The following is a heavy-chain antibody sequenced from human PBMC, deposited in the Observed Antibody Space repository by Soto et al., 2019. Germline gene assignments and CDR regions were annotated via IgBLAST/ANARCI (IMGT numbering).Heavy chain of an antibody. Sequence: SEPLSLTCTVSGASISSSSYYWRWIRHPPGKGLEWIGSIYYSGRTYYNPSLKSRVTISVDTSKNQFSLKLSSVTAADTAVYYCACIFSGGYGYGFYYYGMDVWGQGTTVS. CDR2: IYYSGRT. V-gene: IGHV4-39*01. D-gene: IGHD5-18*01. CDR1: GASISSSSYY. CDR3: ACIFSGGYGYGFYYYGMDV. J-gene: IGHJ6*02.